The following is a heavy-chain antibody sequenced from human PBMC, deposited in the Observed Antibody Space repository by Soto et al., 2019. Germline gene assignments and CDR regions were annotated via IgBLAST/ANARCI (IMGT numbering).Heavy chain of an antibody. V-gene: IGHV3-23*01. D-gene: IGHD2-2*03. Sequence: GSLRLSCTASGFTFSNYAMNWVRQAPGKGLEWVSSLSGSGSSTYYADSVKGRFTISRDDSKNTLYLQMNSLSAEDTAVYYCASGGYCSSTSCYAVHYYYYMDVWGKGTTVTVSS. CDR2: LSGSGSST. CDR1: GFTFSNYA. J-gene: IGHJ6*03. CDR3: ASGGYCSSTSCYAVHYYYYMDV.